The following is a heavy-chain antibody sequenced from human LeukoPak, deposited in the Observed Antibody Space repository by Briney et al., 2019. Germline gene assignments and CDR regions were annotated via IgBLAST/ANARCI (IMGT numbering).Heavy chain of an antibody. CDR2: INPNSGGT. Sequence: ASVMVSCKASGYTFTVYYMHWVRQAPGQGLEWMGWINPNSGGTNYAQKFQGWVTMTRDTSISTAYMELSRLRSDGTAVYYCARDRGSSWYYYGMDVWGQGTTVTVSS. V-gene: IGHV1-2*04. J-gene: IGHJ6*02. D-gene: IGHD6-13*01. CDR1: GYTFTVYY. CDR3: ARDRGSSWYYYGMDV.